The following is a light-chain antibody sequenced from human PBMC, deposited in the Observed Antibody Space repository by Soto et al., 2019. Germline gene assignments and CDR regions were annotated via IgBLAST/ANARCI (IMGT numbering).Light chain of an antibody. CDR2: SNN. V-gene: IGLV1-44*01. CDR1: SSNLGNNT. CDR3: AAWDDSLNGVV. J-gene: IGLJ2*01. Sequence: QPVLTQPPSTSGTPGQRVTISCSGSSSNLGNNTVSWYQQLPGTAPKLLIYSNNQRPSGVPDRFSGSKSGTSASLAISGLQSEDEADYYCAAWDDSLNGVVFGGGTKLTVL.